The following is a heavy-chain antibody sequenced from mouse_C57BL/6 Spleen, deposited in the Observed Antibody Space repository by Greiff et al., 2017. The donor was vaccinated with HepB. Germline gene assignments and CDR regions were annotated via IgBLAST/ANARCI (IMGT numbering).Heavy chain of an antibody. V-gene: IGHV1-59*01. CDR3: ARRISNTVGED. Sequence: QVQLQQPGAELVRPGTSVKLSCKASGYTFTSYWMHWVKQRPGQGLEWIGVIDPSDSYTNYNQKFKGKATLTVDTSSSTAYMQLSSLTSEDSAVYNCARRISNTVGEDWGQGTTLTVSS. CDR1: GYTFTSYW. D-gene: IGHD1-1*01. J-gene: IGHJ2*01. CDR2: IDPSDSYT.